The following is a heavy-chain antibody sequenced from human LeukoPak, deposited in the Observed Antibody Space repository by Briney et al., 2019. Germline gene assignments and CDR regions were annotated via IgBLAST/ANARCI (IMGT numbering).Heavy chain of an antibody. CDR3: AREYSSSSSYFDY. CDR2: IWYDGSNK. CDR1: GFTFSSYG. V-gene: IGHV3-33*01. D-gene: IGHD6-6*01. Sequence: PGGSLRLSCAASGFTFSSYGMHWVRQAPGKGLEWVAVIWYDGSNKYYADSVKGRFTISRDNSKNTLYLQMNSLRAEDTAVYYCAREYSSSSSYFDYWGQGTLVTVSS. J-gene: IGHJ4*02.